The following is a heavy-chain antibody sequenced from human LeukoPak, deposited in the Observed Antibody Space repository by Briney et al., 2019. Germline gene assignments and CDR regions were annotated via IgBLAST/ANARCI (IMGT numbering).Heavy chain of an antibody. V-gene: IGHV3-74*01. J-gene: IGHJ5*02. CDR1: GFTFSSYW. Sequence: GGSLRLSCAASGFTFSSYWMHWVRQAPGKGLVWVSRINSDGSSTSYADSVKGRFTISRDNAKNTLYLQMNSLRAEDTAIYYCTREGGGYYDTSTYSRASWGQGTLVTVSS. CDR2: INSDGSST. CDR3: TREGGGYYDTSTYSRAS. D-gene: IGHD3-22*01.